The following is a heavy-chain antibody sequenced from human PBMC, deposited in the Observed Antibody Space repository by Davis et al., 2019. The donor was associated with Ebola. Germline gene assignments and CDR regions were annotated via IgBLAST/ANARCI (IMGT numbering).Heavy chain of an antibody. CDR2: FNPEEDES. CDR3: TVGGIGGMGDY. CDR1: DYTLREIS. Sequence: AASVKVSCKVSDYTLREISMHWVRQAPGIGLEWMGNFNPEEDESIFAQKFEGRITMTEDTSTNTAYMELSSLRSDDTAVYYCTVGGIGGMGDYWGQGTLVTVSS. J-gene: IGHJ4*02. V-gene: IGHV1-24*01. D-gene: IGHD3-10*01.